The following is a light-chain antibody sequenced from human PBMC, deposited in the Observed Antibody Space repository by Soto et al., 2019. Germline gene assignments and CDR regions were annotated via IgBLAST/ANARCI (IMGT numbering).Light chain of an antibody. CDR3: QQGHNRPLT. CDR1: QGISSE. V-gene: IGKV3-15*01. Sequence: EIEMTQSPATLSLSPGERAALSCRASQGISSELAWYQQKPGQPPRLLIYGASTRATGVPARFTGSGSGSDFTLTISGLQSEDFAVYYCQQGHNRPLTFGQGTRLEI. CDR2: GAS. J-gene: IGKJ2*01.